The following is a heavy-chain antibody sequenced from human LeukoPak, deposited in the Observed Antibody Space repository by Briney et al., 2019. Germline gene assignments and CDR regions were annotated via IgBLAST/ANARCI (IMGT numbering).Heavy chain of an antibody. CDR2: IYYSGGT. Sequence: SETLSLTCTVSGGSISSSSYYWGWIRQPPGTGLEWIGSIYYSGGTYYNPSLKSRVTISVDTSKNQFSLKLSSVTAADTAVYYCARDLVDTARGMDVWGQGTTVTVSS. V-gene: IGHV4-39*02. J-gene: IGHJ6*02. D-gene: IGHD5-18*01. CDR1: GGSISSSSYY. CDR3: ARDLVDTARGMDV.